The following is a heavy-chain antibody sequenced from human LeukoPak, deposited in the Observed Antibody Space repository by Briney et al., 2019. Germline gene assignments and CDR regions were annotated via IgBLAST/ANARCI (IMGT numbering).Heavy chain of an antibody. CDR2: IYWNDDK. Sequence: SGPTLVKPTQTLTLTCTFSGFSLSTNGVGVGWIRQPPGKALEWLALIYWNDDKRYSLSLKNRLTITKDTSKTQVVLTMTNMDPVDTATYYCAHAGLTSSFDYWGQGSLVTASS. V-gene: IGHV2-5*01. CDR3: AHAGLTSSFDY. J-gene: IGHJ4*02. D-gene: IGHD3-16*01. CDR1: GFSLSTNGVG.